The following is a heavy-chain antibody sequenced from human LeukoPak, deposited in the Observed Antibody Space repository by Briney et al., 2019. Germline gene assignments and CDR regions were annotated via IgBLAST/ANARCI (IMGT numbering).Heavy chain of an antibody. CDR2: IYYSGST. Sequence: SETLSLTCTVSGASISSYYWSWIRQPPGKGLEWIGYIYYSGSTNYNPSLKSRVTISVDTSKNQLSLKLSSVTAADTAVYYCARTGYCSSTSCPLLDWGQGTMVTVSS. CDR3: ARTGYCSSTSCPLLD. CDR1: GASISSYY. V-gene: IGHV4-59*01. J-gene: IGHJ3*01. D-gene: IGHD2-2*01.